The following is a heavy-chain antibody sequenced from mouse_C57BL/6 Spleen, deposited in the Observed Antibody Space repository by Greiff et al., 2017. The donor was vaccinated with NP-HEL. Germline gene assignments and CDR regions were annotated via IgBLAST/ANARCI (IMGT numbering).Heavy chain of an antibody. Sequence: VQLKESGGGLVKPGGSLKLSCAASGFTFSDYGMHWVRQAPEKGLEWVAYISSGSSTIYYADTVKGRFTISRDNAKNTLFLQMTSLRSEDTAMYYCARPDITTEEYFDVWGTGTTVTVSS. CDR1: GFTFSDYG. CDR2: ISSGSSTI. CDR3: ARPDITTEEYFDV. D-gene: IGHD1-1*01. V-gene: IGHV5-17*01. J-gene: IGHJ1*03.